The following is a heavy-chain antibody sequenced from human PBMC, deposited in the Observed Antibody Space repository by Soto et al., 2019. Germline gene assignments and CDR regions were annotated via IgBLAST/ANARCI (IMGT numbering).Heavy chain of an antibody. Sequence: PSETLSLTCTVSGGSISSSSYYWGWIRQPPGKGLEWIGSIYYSGSTYYNPSLKSRVTISVDTSKNQFSLKLSSVTAADTAVYYCARSGGSGRFKCLDYWGQGTLVTVSS. CDR3: ARSGGSGRFKCLDY. J-gene: IGHJ4*02. V-gene: IGHV4-39*01. D-gene: IGHD3-10*01. CDR1: GGSISSSSYY. CDR2: IYYSGST.